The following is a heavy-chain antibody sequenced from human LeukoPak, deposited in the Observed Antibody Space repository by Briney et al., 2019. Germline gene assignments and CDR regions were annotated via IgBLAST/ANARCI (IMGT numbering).Heavy chain of an antibody. V-gene: IGHV3-53*01. Sequence: GGSLRLSCAASGFTVSGNYINWVRQAPGKGLEWVSVMYSGGGTYYADSVKGRVAMSRDNSKNTLYLQMISVRVEDTAVYYCTGSRRRDSQLDYWGQGTPVTVS. CDR2: MYSGGGT. D-gene: IGHD1-14*01. CDR3: TGSRRRDSQLDY. CDR1: GFTVSGNY. J-gene: IGHJ4*01.